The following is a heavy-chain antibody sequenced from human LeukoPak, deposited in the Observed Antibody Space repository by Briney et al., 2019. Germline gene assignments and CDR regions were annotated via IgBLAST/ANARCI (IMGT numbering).Heavy chain of an antibody. D-gene: IGHD2-15*01. J-gene: IGHJ3*02. Sequence: AGGSLRLSCAASGFTLSGYGMHWVRQAPGKGLEWVAIISYDGSNEYYGGSVEGRFRISRDISNNTLYLHMDSLRTEDSGVYYCARDARILDGFDIWGQGTVVTVSS. CDR3: ARDARILDGFDI. CDR2: ISYDGSNE. CDR1: GFTLSGYG. V-gene: IGHV3-30-3*01.